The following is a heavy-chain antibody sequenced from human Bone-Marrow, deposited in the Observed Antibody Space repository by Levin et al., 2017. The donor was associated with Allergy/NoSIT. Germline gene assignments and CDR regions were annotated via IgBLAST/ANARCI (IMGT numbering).Heavy chain of an antibody. J-gene: IGHJ6*02. CDR1: GFTYDTYG. Sequence: GGSLRLSCEVSGFTYDTYGMHWVRQAPGKGLEWVAVIWYDGKKKYYADVVKGRFTISRDNSKNTLSLQMSSLRVEDTALYYCVRDSGLYGMDVWGQGTTVIVSS. D-gene: IGHD3-10*01. V-gene: IGHV3-33*01. CDR3: VRDSGLYGMDV. CDR2: IWYDGKKK.